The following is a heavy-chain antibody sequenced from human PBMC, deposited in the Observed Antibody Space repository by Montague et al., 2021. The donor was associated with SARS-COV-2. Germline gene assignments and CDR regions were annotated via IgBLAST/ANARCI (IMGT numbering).Heavy chain of an antibody. D-gene: IGHD3-10*01. CDR1: GGPFSGYY. CDR3: ARGRRILLGFGGSLSGGDYYGMDV. V-gene: IGHV4-34*01. Sequence: SETLSLTCAVYGGPFSGYYWSWIRQPPGKGLEWIGEINHSGSTNYNPSLKSRVTISVDTSKNQFSLKLSSVTAADTAVYYCARGRRILLGFGGSLSGGDYYGMDVWGQGTTVTVSS. CDR2: INHSGST. J-gene: IGHJ6*02.